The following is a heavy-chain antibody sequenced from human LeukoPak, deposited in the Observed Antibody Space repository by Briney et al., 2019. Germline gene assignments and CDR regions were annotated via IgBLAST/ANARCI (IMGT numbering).Heavy chain of an antibody. D-gene: IGHD3-22*01. CDR1: GYSFTSYW. J-gene: IGHJ4*02. Sequence: GESLKISCKGSGYSFTSYWIGWVRQMPGKGLEWMGIIYPDDSDTRYSPSFQGQVTISADKSISTAYLQWSSLKASDTAMYYCARHPPRDYYYDSRGYLDYWGQGTLVTVSS. V-gene: IGHV5-51*01. CDR2: IYPDDSDT. CDR3: ARHPPRDYYYDSRGYLDY.